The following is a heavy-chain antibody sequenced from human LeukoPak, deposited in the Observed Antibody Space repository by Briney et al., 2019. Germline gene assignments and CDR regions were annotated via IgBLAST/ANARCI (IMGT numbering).Heavy chain of an antibody. CDR1: GLTVSSY. CDR3: ARDQWLAYYYHGMDV. CDR2: IYSGGSI. D-gene: IGHD6-19*01. V-gene: IGHV3-66*01. J-gene: IGHJ6*02. Sequence: GGSLRLSCAASGLTVSSYMSWVRQAPGKGLEWVSVIYSGGSIYHADSVKGRFTISRDNAENSLYLQMNSLRAEDTAIYYCARDQWLAYYYHGMDVWGQGTTVTVSS.